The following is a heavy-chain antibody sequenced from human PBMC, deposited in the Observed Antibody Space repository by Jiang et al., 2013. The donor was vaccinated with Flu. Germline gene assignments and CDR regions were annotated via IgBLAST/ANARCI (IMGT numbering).Heavy chain of an antibody. Sequence: VQLVESGGGLIQPGGSLRLSCAGSGFTFSNYAMSWVRQAPGKGLEWVSVISGSGGSTFYADSVKGRFTISRDNSKKTLYLQMNSLRVEDTAVYYCAKSPDPLLRLGELSLWDEGGYFDYWGQGTQVTVSS. CDR3: AKSPDPLLRLGELSLWDEGGYFDY. CDR2: ISGSGGST. D-gene: IGHD3-16*02. V-gene: IGHV3-23*04. J-gene: IGHJ4*02. CDR1: GFTFSNYA.